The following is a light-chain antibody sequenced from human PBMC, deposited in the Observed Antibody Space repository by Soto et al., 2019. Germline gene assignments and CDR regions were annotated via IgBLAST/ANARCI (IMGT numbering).Light chain of an antibody. CDR1: SSNIGNNY. Sequence: QSVLTQPPSVSAAPGQKVTISCSGSSSNIGNNYVSWYQQLPGTAPKLLIYDNNKRPSGIPDRFSGSKSGTSATLGITGIRTGDEADDYCGTWDSSLRAVVFGGGTQLTVL. J-gene: IGLJ2*01. V-gene: IGLV1-51*01. CDR3: GTWDSSLRAVV. CDR2: DNN.